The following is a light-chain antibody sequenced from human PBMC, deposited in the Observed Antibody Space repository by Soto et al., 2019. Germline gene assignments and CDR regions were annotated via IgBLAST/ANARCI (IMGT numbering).Light chain of an antibody. J-gene: IGLJ3*02. CDR1: RSNIGENF. Sequence: QSVLTQPPSVSAAPGQKVTISCSGSRSNIGENFVSWYQQLPGTAPKVLIYENRNRPSGIPDRFSGSKSGTSATLTISGLQTGDEADYYCATWETSLNSGVVFGGGTKVTVL. CDR2: ENR. V-gene: IGLV1-51*01. CDR3: ATWETSLNSGVV.